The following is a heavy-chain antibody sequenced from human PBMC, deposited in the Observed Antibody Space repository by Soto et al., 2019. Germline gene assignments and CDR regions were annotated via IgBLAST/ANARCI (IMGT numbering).Heavy chain of an antibody. CDR3: ARHGKPGVGEWYLDF. Sequence: EVQLVESGGGLVKPAGSLRLSCAASGFTFSGYTMNWVRQAPGKGLEWVSSISGSSGFIYYTDSVKGRFTISRDNARNALYLQMNRLRAEDTAVYYCARHGKPGVGEWYLDFWGQGALVTVSS. CDR1: GFTFSGYT. CDR2: ISGSSGFI. V-gene: IGHV3-21*01. D-gene: IGHD3-10*01. J-gene: IGHJ4*02.